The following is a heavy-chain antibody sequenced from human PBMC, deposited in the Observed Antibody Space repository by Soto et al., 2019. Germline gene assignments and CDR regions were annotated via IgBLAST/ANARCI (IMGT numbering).Heavy chain of an antibody. Sequence: SETLSLTCTVSGGSISSYCYYWIWLPPGTGLEWIGYIYYSGSTNYNPSLKSRVTISVDTSKNQFSLKLSSVTAADTAVYYCAREVDYYDSSGPENWFDPWGQGTLVTVSS. V-gene: IGHV4-59*01. CDR1: GGSISSYC. J-gene: IGHJ5*02. CDR2: IYYSGST. CDR3: AREVDYYDSSGPENWFDP. D-gene: IGHD3-22*01.